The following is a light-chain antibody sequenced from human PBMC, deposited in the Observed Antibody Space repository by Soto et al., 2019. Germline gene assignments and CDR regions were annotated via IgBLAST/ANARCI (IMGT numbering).Light chain of an antibody. CDR2: GAS. V-gene: IGKV1-5*01. Sequence: DIQMTQSPSTLSASVGDRVAITCRASQSVSNWLAWYQQKPGKAPKLLIYGASNLDSGVPSRFGGSGSGTEFTLTITSLQPDDFATYHCQQYNSYWTFGQGTKVDIK. J-gene: IGKJ1*01. CDR1: QSVSNW. CDR3: QQYNSYWT.